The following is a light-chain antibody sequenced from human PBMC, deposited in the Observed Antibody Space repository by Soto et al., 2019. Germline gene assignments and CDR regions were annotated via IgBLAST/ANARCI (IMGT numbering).Light chain of an antibody. CDR1: SSDVGNF. J-gene: IGLJ3*02. CDR2: DVS. CDR3: CRYTGTTYTWV. Sequence: QPVLTQPASVSGSPGQSITISCTGTSSDVGNFVSWYRQHPGKAPKLMIYDVSSRPSGISDRFSGSKSGNTASLTISGLQSEDEADYYCCRYTGTTYTWVFGGGTKVTVL. V-gene: IGLV2-14*01.